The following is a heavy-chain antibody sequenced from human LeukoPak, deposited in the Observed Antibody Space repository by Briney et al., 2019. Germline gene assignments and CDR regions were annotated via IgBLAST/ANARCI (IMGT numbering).Heavy chain of an antibody. CDR1: GFTFSNAW. J-gene: IGHJ4*02. Sequence: GGSLRLSCAASGFTFSNAWMSWVRRAPGKGLEWVGRIKSKTHGGTTDYAAPVKGRFTISRDDSKDTLYLQMNSLKTEDTAVYYCTTDAYSSGVDYWGQGTLVTVSS. D-gene: IGHD6-19*01. V-gene: IGHV3-15*01. CDR3: TTDAYSSGVDY. CDR2: IKSKTHGGTT.